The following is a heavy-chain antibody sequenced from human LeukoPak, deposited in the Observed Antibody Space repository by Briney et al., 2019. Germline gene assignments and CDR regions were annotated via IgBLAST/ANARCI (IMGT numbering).Heavy chain of an antibody. CDR1: GYTLTELS. J-gene: IGHJ5*02. CDR2: ISAYNGNT. CDR3: ARDEEGDWFDP. D-gene: IGHD3-16*01. Sequence: ASVKVSCKVSGYTLTELSMHWVRQAPGQGLEWMGWISAYNGNTNYAQKLQGRVTMTTDTSTSTAYMELRSLRSDDTAVYYCARDEEGDWFDPWGQGTLVTVSS. V-gene: IGHV1-18*01.